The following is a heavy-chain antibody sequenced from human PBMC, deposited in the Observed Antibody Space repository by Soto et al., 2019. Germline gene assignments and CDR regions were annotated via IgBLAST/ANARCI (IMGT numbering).Heavy chain of an antibody. D-gene: IGHD3-10*01. V-gene: IGHV4-59*08. Sequence: QVQLQESGPGLVKPSETLSLSCTVSGGSISSYYWSWIRQPPGKGMEWIGYVHHSWGSTYNPSLQRRVAISLDTSKSQFSLKLTSVTATDKAVYYCARQGFGALHGLVDVWGQGTTVTVSS. CDR2: VHHSWGS. J-gene: IGHJ6*02. CDR3: ARQGFGALHGLVDV. CDR1: GGSISSYY.